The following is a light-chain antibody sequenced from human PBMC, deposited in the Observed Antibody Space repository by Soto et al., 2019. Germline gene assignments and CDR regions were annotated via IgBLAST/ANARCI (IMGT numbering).Light chain of an antibody. Sequence: EILMTQSPATLSVSPGERATVSCRASQSVSSNLAWYQQKPGQAPRLLIYGASTRATGIPARFSGSESGTDFTLTISSLQSEDVEVYYCQQYDNWPWTFGQGTKVDIK. CDR1: QSVSSN. V-gene: IGKV3-15*01. CDR3: QQYDNWPWT. CDR2: GAS. J-gene: IGKJ1*01.